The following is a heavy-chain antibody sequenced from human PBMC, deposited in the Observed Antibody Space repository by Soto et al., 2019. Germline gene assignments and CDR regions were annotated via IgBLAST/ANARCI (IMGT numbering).Heavy chain of an antibody. CDR1: RGSITSGDYY. J-gene: IGHJ5*02. CDR3: ARQNYGGNSPYNWFDP. V-gene: IGHV4-31*02. Sequence: QVQLQESGPGLVKPSQTLSLTCSVSRGSITSGDYYWSWIRQYPVKGLEWIGYISNSGNTYYNPSLKSGVTISLDASKNQFSLKLSSVTAADTAVYYCARQNYGGNSPYNWFDPWGQGTLVTVSS. D-gene: IGHD2-21*02. CDR2: ISNSGNT.